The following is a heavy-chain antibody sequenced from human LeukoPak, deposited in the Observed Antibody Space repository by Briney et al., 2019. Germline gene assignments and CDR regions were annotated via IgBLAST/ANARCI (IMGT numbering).Heavy chain of an antibody. J-gene: IGHJ5*02. D-gene: IGHD3-22*01. CDR1: GGSISSSSYY. CDR2: IYYSGST. CDR3: AREPGFDSSGYLNWFDP. V-gene: IGHV4-39*07. Sequence: ASETLSLTCTVSGGSISSSSYYWGWIRQPPGKGLEWIGNIYYSGSTKYNPSLKSRVTISVDTSKNQLSLKLSSVTAADTAVYYCAREPGFDSSGYLNWFDPWGQGTLVTVSS.